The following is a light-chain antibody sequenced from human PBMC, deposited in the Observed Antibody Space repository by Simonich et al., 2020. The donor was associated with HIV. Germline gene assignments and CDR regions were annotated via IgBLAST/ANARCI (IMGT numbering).Light chain of an antibody. CDR1: QSVRSTY. CDR2: GAS. Sequence: EIVLTQSPGPLSLSPGERATLSCRASQSVRSTYLAWYQQKPGQAPRLLIYGASSRATGIPDRFSGSGSGTDFTLTISRLEPEDFAVYYCQQYNNWPPWTFGQGTKVEIK. J-gene: IGKJ1*01. CDR3: QQYNNWPPWT. V-gene: IGKV3-20*01.